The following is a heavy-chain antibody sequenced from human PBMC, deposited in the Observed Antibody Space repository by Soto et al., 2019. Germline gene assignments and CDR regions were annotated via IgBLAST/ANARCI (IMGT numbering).Heavy chain of an antibody. CDR2: IIPILGIA. V-gene: IGHV1-69*02. D-gene: IGHD3-10*01. J-gene: IGHJ4*02. Sequence: QVPLVQSGAEVKKPGSSVKVSCKASGGTFSSYTISWVRQAPGQGLEWMGRIIPILGIANYAQKFQGRVTITADKSTSTAYMELSSLRSEDTAVYYCALDMVRGVIFDYWGQGTLVTVSS. CDR1: GGTFSSYT. CDR3: ALDMVRGVIFDY.